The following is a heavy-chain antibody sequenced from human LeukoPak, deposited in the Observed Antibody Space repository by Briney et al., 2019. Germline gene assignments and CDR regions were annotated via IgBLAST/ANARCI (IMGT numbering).Heavy chain of an antibody. CDR3: ARDLGSVTGTTNWFDP. D-gene: IGHD1-7*01. Sequence: SETLSLTCTVSGGSISSYYWSWIRQPAGKGLEWIGRIYTSGRTIYNPSLKSRVTMSIDTSKNQFSLKLNSVTAADTAVYYCARDLGSVTGTTNWFDPWGQGTLVTVSS. CDR1: GGSISSYY. J-gene: IGHJ5*02. CDR2: IYTSGRT. V-gene: IGHV4-4*07.